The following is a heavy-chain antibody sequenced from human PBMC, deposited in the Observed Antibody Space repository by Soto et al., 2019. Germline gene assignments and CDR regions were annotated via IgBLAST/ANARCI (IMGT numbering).Heavy chain of an antibody. J-gene: IGHJ4*02. D-gene: IGHD6-13*01. Sequence: QVQLQQWGAGLLKPSETLSLTCGVYGGSFSGYYWNWIRQPPGKGLEWIGEINPSGGTNYNPSLKSRVTISADTSKNQXSXXXXXXXXXXXXXXXXXXXRASRGQRDLDFWGQGTLVTVSS. CDR2: INPSGGT. CDR3: XXXRASRGQRDLDF. V-gene: IGHV4-34*01. CDR1: GGSFSGYY.